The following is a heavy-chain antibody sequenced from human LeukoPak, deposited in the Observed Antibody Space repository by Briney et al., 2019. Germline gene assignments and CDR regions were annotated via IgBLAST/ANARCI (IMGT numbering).Heavy chain of an antibody. CDR1: GGSISSYF. CDR2: IYYTGST. D-gene: IGHD4-11*01. J-gene: IGHJ4*02. CDR3: ARGRRDGSYNFDY. Sequence: SETLSLTCTVSGGSISSYFWSWIRQPPGKGLEWIGYIYYTGSTNYNPSLKSRVTTSVDTSKNQFSLKLSSVTAADTAVYYCARGRRDGSYNFDYWGQGTLVTVSS. V-gene: IGHV4-59*01.